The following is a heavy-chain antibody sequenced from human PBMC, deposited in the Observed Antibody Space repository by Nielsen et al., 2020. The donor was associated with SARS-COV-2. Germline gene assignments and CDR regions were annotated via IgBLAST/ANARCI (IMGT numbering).Heavy chain of an antibody. CDR2: ISGSGGST. Sequence: GESLKISCSASGFAFSNFAMNWVRQAQGKGLEWVSAISGSGGSTYYADSVKGRFTISRDNSKNTLYLQMNSLRAEDTAVYYCAKGLAVAGNYYYYGMDVWGQGTTVTVSS. J-gene: IGHJ6*01. CDR3: AKGLAVAGNYYYYGMDV. V-gene: IGHV3-23*01. CDR1: GFAFSNFA. D-gene: IGHD6-19*01.